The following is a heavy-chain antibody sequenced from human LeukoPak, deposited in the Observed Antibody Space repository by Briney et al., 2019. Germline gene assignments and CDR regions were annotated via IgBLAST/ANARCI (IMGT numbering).Heavy chain of an antibody. CDR1: GFTFTSYA. CDR2: INAGNGNT. V-gene: IGHV1-3*01. Sequence: GRSLRLSCAASGFTFTSYAMHWVRQAPGQRLEWMGWINAGNGNTKYSQKFQGRVTITRDTSASTAYMELSSLRSEDTAVYYCASGAYGSGVVTTYYYGMDVWGQGTTVTVSS. CDR3: ASGAYGSGVVTTYYYGMDV. D-gene: IGHD4-11*01. J-gene: IGHJ6*02.